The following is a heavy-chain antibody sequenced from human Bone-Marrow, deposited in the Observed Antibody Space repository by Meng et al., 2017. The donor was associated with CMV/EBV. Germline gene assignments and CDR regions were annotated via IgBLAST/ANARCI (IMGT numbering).Heavy chain of an antibody. CDR2: INPSGGST. V-gene: IGHV1-46*01. CDR1: GYTFTSYY. Sequence: ASVKVSCKASGYTFTSYYMHWVRQAPGQGLEWMGIINPSGGSTSYAQKFQGRVTMTRDTSTSTVYMELSSLRSEDTAVYYCARDGIAVAGTHYYGMDVWDQGTTVTVSS. CDR3: ARDGIAVAGTHYYGMDV. D-gene: IGHD6-19*01. J-gene: IGHJ6*02.